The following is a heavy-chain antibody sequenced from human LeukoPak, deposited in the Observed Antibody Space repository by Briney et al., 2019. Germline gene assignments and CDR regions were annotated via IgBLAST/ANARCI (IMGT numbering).Heavy chain of an antibody. D-gene: IGHD3-10*01. J-gene: IGHJ3*02. CDR1: GGSINSDGYY. CDR2: IYHSRNP. Sequence: PSETLSLTCTVSGGSINSDGYYWSWIRQHPGKGLEWIGYIYHSRNPYYNPSLKSRVTISVDTSKNQFSLKLSSVTAADTAVYYCARLLWPDAFDIWGQGTMVTVSS. V-gene: IGHV4-31*03. CDR3: ARLLWPDAFDI.